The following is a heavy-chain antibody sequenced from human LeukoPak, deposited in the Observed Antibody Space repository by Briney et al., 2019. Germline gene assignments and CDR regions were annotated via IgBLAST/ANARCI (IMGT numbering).Heavy chain of an antibody. J-gene: IGHJ6*02. D-gene: IGHD4-11*01. Sequence: SETLSLTCAVYGGSFSGYYWSWIRQPPGKGLEWIWEINHSGSTNYNPSLKSRVTISVDTSKNQFSLKLSSVTAADTAVYYCARGDYSYDYYYYYGMDVWGQGTTVTVSS. CDR3: ARGDYSYDYYYYYGMDV. CDR1: GGSFSGYY. V-gene: IGHV4-34*01. CDR2: INHSGST.